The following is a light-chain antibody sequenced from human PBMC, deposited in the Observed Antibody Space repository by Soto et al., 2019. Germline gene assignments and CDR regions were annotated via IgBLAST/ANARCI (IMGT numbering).Light chain of an antibody. J-gene: IGKJ5*01. CDR2: DAS. Sequence: IVLTQSPATLSLWPGETAILSCGASQTVSYYLSWYQHKPGQAPRLLIYDASKRAPGIPARFSGSGSGTDFTLTISSLEPEDFAVYYCQQRSTSITFGQGTRLEIE. CDR1: QTVSYY. CDR3: QQRSTSIT. V-gene: IGKV3-11*01.